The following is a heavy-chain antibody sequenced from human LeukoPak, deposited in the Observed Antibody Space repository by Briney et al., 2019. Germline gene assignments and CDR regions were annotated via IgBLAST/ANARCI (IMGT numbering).Heavy chain of an antibody. V-gene: IGHV3-15*01. D-gene: IGHD3-10*01. Sequence: PGGSLRLSCAASGFTFSNAWMSWVRQAPGKGLEWVGRIKSKTDGGTTDYAAPVKGRFTISRDDSKNTLYLQMNSLKTEDTAVYYCTTDRVLLWFGELDRPTDYWGQGTLVTVSS. J-gene: IGHJ4*02. CDR1: GFTFSNAW. CDR2: IKSKTDGGTT. CDR3: TTDRVLLWFGELDRPTDY.